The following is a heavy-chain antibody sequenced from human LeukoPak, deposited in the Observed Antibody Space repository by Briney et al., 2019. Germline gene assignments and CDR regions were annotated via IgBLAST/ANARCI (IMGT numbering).Heavy chain of an antibody. CDR3: ARDLLSSGSYYDCDY. J-gene: IGHJ4*02. V-gene: IGHV3-48*01. D-gene: IGHD1-26*01. CDR2: ISSSSSTI. CDR1: GFTFNSYS. Sequence: PGGSLRLSCAASGFTFNSYSMNWLRQAPGKGLEWVSYISSSSSTIYYADSVKGRFTISRDNAKNSLYLQMNSLRAEDTAVYYCARDLLSSGSYYDCDYSGQGTLVTVSS.